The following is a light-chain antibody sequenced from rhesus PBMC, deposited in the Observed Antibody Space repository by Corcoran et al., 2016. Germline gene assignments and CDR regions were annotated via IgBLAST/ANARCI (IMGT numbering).Light chain of an antibody. CDR1: QDISSW. CDR3: LQHDSSPWT. Sequence: DIQMTQSPSSLSASVGDKVTITCRASQDISSWLAWYQQTPGKAPKPLIYKASILQSGVPSRFSGRGSCTDFTLTISSLQPEDFATYFCLQHDSSPWTFGQGTKVEIK. CDR2: KAS. J-gene: IGKJ1*01. V-gene: IGKV1-22*01.